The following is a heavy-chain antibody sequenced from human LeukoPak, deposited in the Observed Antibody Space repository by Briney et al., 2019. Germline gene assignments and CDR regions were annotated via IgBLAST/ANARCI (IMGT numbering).Heavy chain of an antibody. V-gene: IGHV4-59*12. D-gene: IGHD3-10*01. CDR2: IYYSGST. CDR3: ARGRVTMVRGLTIDY. Sequence: PSETLSLTCTVSGGSISSYYWSWIRQPPGKGLEWIGYIYYSGSTNYNPSLKSRVTISVDTSKNQCPLKLSSVTAADTAVYYCARGRVTMVRGLTIDYWGQGTLVTVSS. CDR1: GGSISSYY. J-gene: IGHJ4*02.